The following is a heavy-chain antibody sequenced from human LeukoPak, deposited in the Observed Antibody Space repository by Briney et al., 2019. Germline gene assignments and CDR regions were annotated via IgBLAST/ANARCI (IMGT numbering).Heavy chain of an antibody. CDR2: IYYSGST. J-gene: IGHJ5*02. V-gene: IGHV4-34*01. Sequence: SETLSLTCAVYGGSFSGYYWSWIRQPPGKGLEWIGSIYYSGSTYYNPSLKSRVTISVDTSKNQFSLKLSSVTAADTAVYYCARPRRVVPAAMNWFDPWGRGTLATVSS. CDR1: GGSFSGYY. CDR3: ARPRRVVPAAMNWFDP. D-gene: IGHD2-2*01.